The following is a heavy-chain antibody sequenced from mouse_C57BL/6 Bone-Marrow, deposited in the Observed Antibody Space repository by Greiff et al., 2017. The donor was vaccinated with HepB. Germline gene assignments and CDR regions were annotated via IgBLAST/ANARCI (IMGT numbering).Heavy chain of an antibody. CDR2: IDPENGDT. CDR1: GFNIKDDY. J-gene: IGHJ2*01. Sequence: VQLQQSGAELVRPGASVKLSCTASGFNIKDDYMHWVKQRPEQGLEWIGWIDPENGDTEYASKFQGKATITADTSSNTAYLQLSSLTSEDTAFYYCTTCYSNYVDYWGQGTTLTVSS. CDR3: TTCYSNYVDY. D-gene: IGHD2-5*01. V-gene: IGHV14-4*01.